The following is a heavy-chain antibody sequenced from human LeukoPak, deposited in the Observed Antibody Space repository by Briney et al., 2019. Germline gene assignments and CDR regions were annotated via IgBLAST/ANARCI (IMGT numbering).Heavy chain of an antibody. CDR2: ISYDESNK. Sequence: GGSLRLSCAASGFTFSSYGMHWVRQAPGKGLEWVAVISYDESNKYFADSVKGRFAISRDNPKNTLYLQMNSLRPEDTAVYYCAKSTTVTTQQRGYFDYWGQGTLVTVSS. D-gene: IGHD4-11*01. CDR1: GFTFSSYG. V-gene: IGHV3-30*18. CDR3: AKSTTVTTQQRGYFDY. J-gene: IGHJ4*02.